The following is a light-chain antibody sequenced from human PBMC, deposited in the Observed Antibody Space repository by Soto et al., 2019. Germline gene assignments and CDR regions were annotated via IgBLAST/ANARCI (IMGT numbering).Light chain of an antibody. CDR1: NSNIGSNS. J-gene: IGLJ2*01. CDR3: EAWDDSLKAVI. Sequence: QSVLTQPPSVSGTPGQRVTISCSGSNSNIGSNSVNWYQHVPGTAPKLLIHTNNLRPSGIPDRFSGSRSGTSASLDITDLQSEDETEYYCEAWDDSLKAVIFGGGTQLTVL. CDR2: TNN. V-gene: IGLV1-44*01.